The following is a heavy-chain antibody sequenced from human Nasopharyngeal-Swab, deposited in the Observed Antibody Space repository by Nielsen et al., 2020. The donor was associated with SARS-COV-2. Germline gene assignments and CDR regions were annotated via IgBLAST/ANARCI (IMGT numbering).Heavy chain of an antibody. D-gene: IGHD3-10*01. CDR3: ARGGVPGYYYYYYYMDV. CDR2: MNPNSGNT. CDR1: GYTFTSYD. J-gene: IGHJ6*03. V-gene: IGHV1-8*01. Sequence: ASVQVSCKASGYTFTSYDINWVRHAAGQGLEWMGWMNPNSGNTGYAQKFQGRVTMTRNTSISTAYMELSSLRSEDTAVYYCARGGVPGYYYYYYYMDVWGKGTTVTVSS.